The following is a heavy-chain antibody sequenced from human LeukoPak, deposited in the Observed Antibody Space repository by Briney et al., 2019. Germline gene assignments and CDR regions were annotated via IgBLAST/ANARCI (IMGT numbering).Heavy chain of an antibody. V-gene: IGHV3-48*03. CDR3: ARAPGSRSWHEGGY. J-gene: IGHJ4*02. CDR1: GFTFSSYE. D-gene: IGHD6-13*01. Sequence: GGSLRLSCVVSGFTFSSYEMNWVRQAPGKGLEWVSYISNSGTTIYYADSVKGRFTISRDNAKNSLYLQMNSLRAEDTAVYYYARAPGSRSWHEGGYWGQGTLVTVSS. CDR2: ISNSGTTI.